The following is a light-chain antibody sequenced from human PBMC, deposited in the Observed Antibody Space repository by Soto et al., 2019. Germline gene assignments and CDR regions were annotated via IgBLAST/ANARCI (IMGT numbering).Light chain of an antibody. CDR1: QSVSSSY. J-gene: IGKJ5*01. CDR2: GAS. V-gene: IGKV3-20*01. CDR3: QQYGSSPPIT. Sequence: EIVLTQSPGTLSLSPGERATLSCRASQSVSSSYLAWYQQKPGQAPRLLIYGASSRATGIPDRFSGSGSGTDFTLTISRLEPEDFAVYYCQQYGSSPPITCGQGTRLGL.